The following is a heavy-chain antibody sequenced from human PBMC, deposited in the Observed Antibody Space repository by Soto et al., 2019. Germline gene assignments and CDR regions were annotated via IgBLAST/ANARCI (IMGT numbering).Heavy chain of an antibody. J-gene: IGHJ6*02. D-gene: IGHD3-10*01. Sequence: VQLVESGGGLVQPGRSLRLTCAASGFTFNDYAMHWVRQVPGKGLEWVSSIDWNGATTGYADSVKGRFTISRDNANTPQYLKMNGRKVEDTALDSGEKCRSSWAESAMDVWGQG. CDR2: IDWNGATT. CDR3: EKCRSSWAESAMDV. V-gene: IGHV3-9*01. CDR1: GFTFNDYA.